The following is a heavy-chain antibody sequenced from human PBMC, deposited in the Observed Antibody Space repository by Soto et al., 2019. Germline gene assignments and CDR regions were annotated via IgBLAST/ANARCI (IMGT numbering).Heavy chain of an antibody. CDR1: GGTLSDHG. CDR2: TIPVFNTA. CDR3: ARGVYGSGNYYTGPSAFDI. Sequence: QVQLEQSGAEVKKPGSSVKISCKASGGTLSDHGVIWLRQAPGQGLEWVGGTIPVFNTAKYAPKLQGRVKIAADKSTNIAYMELGSLRSDDTAFYYCARGVYGSGNYYTGPSAFDIWGQGTLVIVSS. J-gene: IGHJ3*02. V-gene: IGHV1-69*06. D-gene: IGHD3-10*01.